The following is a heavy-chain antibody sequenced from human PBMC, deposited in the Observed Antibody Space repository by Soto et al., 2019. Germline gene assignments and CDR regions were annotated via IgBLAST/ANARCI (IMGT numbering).Heavy chain of an antibody. CDR2: IHYLGST. J-gene: IGHJ4*03. Sequence: SETLSLTCAVSGYSISSGYYWGWIRQPPGKGLEWIASIHYLGSTYQNPSLKRRVTISVDTSKNQFSLKFSSVTAADTAVYYCARVLGGSFYYFGSWGHGTMVTVSS. D-gene: IGHD1-26*01. CDR1: GYSISSGYY. CDR3: ARVLGGSFYYFGS. V-gene: IGHV4-38-2*01.